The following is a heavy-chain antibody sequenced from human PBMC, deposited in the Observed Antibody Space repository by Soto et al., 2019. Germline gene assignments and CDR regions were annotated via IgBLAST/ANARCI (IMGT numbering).Heavy chain of an antibody. V-gene: IGHV3-48*02. CDR1: GFPFSTYS. D-gene: IGHD2-2*01. Sequence: EVELVESGGGLVQPGGSLRLSCAASGFPFSTYSMSWVRQAPGKGLEWISYISASTLTTFYADSVKGRFTISRDTAQNSLYLQMNSLRDEDTAVYYCARAPQLVAPAATGFDSWGQGTPVTVSS. CDR3: ARAPQLVAPAATGFDS. J-gene: IGHJ4*02. CDR2: ISASTLTT.